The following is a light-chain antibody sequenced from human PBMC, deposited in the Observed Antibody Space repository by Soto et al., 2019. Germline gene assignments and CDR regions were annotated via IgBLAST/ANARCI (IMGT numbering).Light chain of an antibody. CDR1: SSDVGGYNY. CDR2: QVT. J-gene: IGLJ3*02. V-gene: IGLV2-14*01. CDR3: SSYTSTHIGV. Sequence: QSALTQPASVSGSPGQSITITCTGTSSDVGGYNYVLWYQQHPGKTPKLIIYQVTNRPQGVSNRFSGSKSGNTASLTISGLQPEDEADYYCSSYTSTHIGVFGGGTQLTVL.